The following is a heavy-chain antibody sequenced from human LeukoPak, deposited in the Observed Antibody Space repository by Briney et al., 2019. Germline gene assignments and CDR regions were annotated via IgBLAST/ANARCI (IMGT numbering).Heavy chain of an antibody. CDR3: ARGGPIFGVSY. D-gene: IGHD3-3*01. V-gene: IGHV4-34*01. CDR2: INHSGST. CDR1: GGSFSGYY. J-gene: IGHJ4*02. Sequence: SETLSLTCAVYGGSFSGYYWSWIRQPPGKGLEWIGEINHSGSTNYNPSLKSRVTISVDTSKNQFPLKLSSVTAADTAVYYCARGGPIFGVSYWGQGTLVTVSS.